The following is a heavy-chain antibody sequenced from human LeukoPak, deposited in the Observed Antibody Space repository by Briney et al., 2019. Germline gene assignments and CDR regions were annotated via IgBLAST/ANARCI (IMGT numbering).Heavy chain of an antibody. CDR1: GFTFRSHA. D-gene: IGHD2-21*01. J-gene: IGHJ4*02. Sequence: GGSLGLSWVGSGFTFRSHAMSWVRQAPEKGLEFVSGIYENGGTTYYADSVKGRFSISRDNSKNTLYLQMDSLRGEDTAVYYCAKDFRIGYSAHFDYWGQGALVTVSS. CDR3: AKDFRIGYSAHFDY. V-gene: IGHV3-23*01. CDR2: IYENGGTT.